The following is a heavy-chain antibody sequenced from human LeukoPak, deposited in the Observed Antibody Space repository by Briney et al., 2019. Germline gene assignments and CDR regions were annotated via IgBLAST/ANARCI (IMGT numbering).Heavy chain of an antibody. V-gene: IGHV4-61*02. CDR3: ARAVAAAGTTWGAFDI. CDR2: IYTSGST. J-gene: IGHJ3*02. Sequence: SETLSLTCTVSGGSISSGSYDWSWIRQPAGKRLEWIGRIYTSGSTNYNPSLKSRVTISVDTSKNQFSLKLSSVTAADTAVYYCARAVAAAGTTWGAFDIWGQGTMVTVSS. D-gene: IGHD6-13*01. CDR1: GGSISSGSYD.